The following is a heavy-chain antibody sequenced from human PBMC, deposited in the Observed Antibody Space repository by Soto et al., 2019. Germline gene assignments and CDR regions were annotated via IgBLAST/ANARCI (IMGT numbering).Heavy chain of an antibody. V-gene: IGHV4-34*01. CDR3: ASGPGGYPPSY. J-gene: IGHJ4*02. D-gene: IGHD5-12*01. CDR2: INHSGST. Sequence: PSETLSLTCAVYGGSFSGYYWSWIRQPPGKGLEWIGEINHSGSTNYIPSLKSRVTILVDTSKNQFSLKLSSVTAADTAVYYCASGPGGYPPSYWGQGTLVTVSS. CDR1: GGSFSGYY.